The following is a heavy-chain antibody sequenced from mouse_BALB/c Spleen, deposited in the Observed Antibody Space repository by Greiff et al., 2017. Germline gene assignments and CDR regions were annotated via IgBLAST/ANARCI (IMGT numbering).Heavy chain of an antibody. J-gene: IGHJ4*01. V-gene: IGHV5-17*02. Sequence: DVQLVESGGGLVQPGGSLKLSCAASGFTFSSFGMHWVRQAPEKGLEWVAYISSGSSTIYYADTVKGRFTISRDNPKNTLFLQMTSLRSEDTAMYYCAREGNYYGSSPYYAMDYWGQGTSVTVSS. D-gene: IGHD1-1*01. CDR2: ISSGSSTI. CDR3: AREGNYYGSSPYYAMDY. CDR1: GFTFSSFG.